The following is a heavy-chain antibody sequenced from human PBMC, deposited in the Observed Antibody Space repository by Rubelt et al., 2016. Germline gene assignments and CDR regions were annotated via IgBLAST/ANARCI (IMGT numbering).Heavy chain of an antibody. D-gene: IGHD5-18*01. CDR1: GYTFTSYA. CDR3: ARSKDTAMVTDADWYFDL. J-gene: IGHJ2*01. Sequence: QVQLVQSGAEVKKPGASVKVSCKASGYTFTSYAMHWVRQAPGQRLEWMGWINAGNGNTKYSQKFKGRVTITRETSASTAYMELSSLRSEDTAVYYCARSKDTAMVTDADWYFDLWGRGTLVTVSS. CDR2: INAGNGNT. V-gene: IGHV1-3*01.